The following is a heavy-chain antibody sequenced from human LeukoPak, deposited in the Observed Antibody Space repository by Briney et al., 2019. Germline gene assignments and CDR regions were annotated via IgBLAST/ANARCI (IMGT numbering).Heavy chain of an antibody. Sequence: ASVKVSCKASGYTFTSYAMNWVRQAPGQGLEWMGWINTNTGNPTYAQGFTERFVFSLDTSVSTAYPQISSLKAEDTAVYYCARDGVRIAAASNFDYWGQGTLVTVSS. CDR1: GYTFTSYA. CDR2: INTNTGNP. CDR3: ARDGVRIAAASNFDY. D-gene: IGHD6-13*01. V-gene: IGHV7-4-1*02. J-gene: IGHJ4*02.